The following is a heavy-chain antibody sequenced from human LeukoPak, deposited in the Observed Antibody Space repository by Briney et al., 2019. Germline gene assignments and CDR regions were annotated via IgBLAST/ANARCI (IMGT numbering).Heavy chain of an antibody. J-gene: IGHJ6*04. D-gene: IGHD4-17*01. CDR1: GFTFTNYA. CDR2: IGSGHHT. Sequence: GESLRLSCTASGFTFTNYAIMWVRQAPGKGLEWVSGIGSGHHTYYTDSVRGRFTISRDNCESTVHLQMNKLRPEDTGLYFCAKANDYGDYGYPDVWGEGASVTVPS. CDR3: AKANDYGDYGYPDV. V-gene: IGHV3-23*01.